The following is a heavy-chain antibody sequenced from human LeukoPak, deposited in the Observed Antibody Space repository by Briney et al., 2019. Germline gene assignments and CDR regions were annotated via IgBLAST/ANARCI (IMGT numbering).Heavy chain of an antibody. CDR1: GGTFSSYA. J-gene: IGHJ6*02. CDR2: IIPILGIA. CDR3: AREIAAAGRLYYYYYYGMDA. V-gene: IGHV1-69*04. Sequence: GASVKVSCKASGGTFSSYAISWVRQAPGQGLEWMGRIIPILGIANYAQKFQGRVTITADKSTSTAYMELSSLRSEDTAVYYCAREIAAAGRLYYYYYYGMDAWGQGTTVTVSS. D-gene: IGHD6-13*01.